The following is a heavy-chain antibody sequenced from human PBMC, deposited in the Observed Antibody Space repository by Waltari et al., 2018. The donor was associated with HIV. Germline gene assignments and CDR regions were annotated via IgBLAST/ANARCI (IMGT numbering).Heavy chain of an antibody. CDR3: ARLRFHSLYYFDS. Sequence: QLHLQESGPGLVKPSETLSLTSSVSGAPIISRSYYWAWIRQPPGKGLEWIGAIYYSGTAYYNPSVKSRVSASLDASKNELSLKLTSVTATDTALYYCARLRFHSLYYFDSWGPGILVTVSS. V-gene: IGHV4-39*01. J-gene: IGHJ4*02. D-gene: IGHD3-16*01. CDR2: IYYSGTA. CDR1: GAPIISRSYY.